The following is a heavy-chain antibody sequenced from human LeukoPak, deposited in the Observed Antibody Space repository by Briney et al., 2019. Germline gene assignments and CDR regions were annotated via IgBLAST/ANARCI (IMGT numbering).Heavy chain of an antibody. CDR1: GGSISSSSYY. Sequence: SETQSLTCTVSGGSISSSSYYWGWIRQPPGKGLEWIGYIYYSGSTYYNPSLKSRVTISVDTSKNQFSLKLSSVTAADTAVYYCARTQTLMTTVNERDDWYYFDYWGQGTLVTVSS. D-gene: IGHD4-17*01. CDR2: IYYSGST. J-gene: IGHJ4*02. CDR3: ARTQTLMTTVNERDDWYYFDY. V-gene: IGHV4-31*03.